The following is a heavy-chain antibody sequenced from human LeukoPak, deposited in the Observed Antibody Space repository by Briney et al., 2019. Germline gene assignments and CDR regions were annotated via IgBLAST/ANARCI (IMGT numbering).Heavy chain of an antibody. CDR3: AKEVGATYGNWFDP. CDR2: ISGSGGST. Sequence: GGSLRLSCVASGFTFSSYSMSWVRQAPGKGLEWVSAISGSGGSTYYADSVKGRFTISRDNSRNTLYLQMNSLRAEDTAVYYCAKEVGATYGNWFDPWGQGTLVTVSS. V-gene: IGHV3-23*01. CDR1: GFTFSSYS. D-gene: IGHD1-26*01. J-gene: IGHJ5*02.